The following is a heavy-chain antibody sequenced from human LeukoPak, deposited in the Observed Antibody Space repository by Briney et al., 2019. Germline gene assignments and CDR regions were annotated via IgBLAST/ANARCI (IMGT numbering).Heavy chain of an antibody. D-gene: IGHD2-15*01. V-gene: IGHV3-48*03. CDR3: ASSADCSGGSCYPYYFDY. Sequence: PGGSLRLSCAASGFTFSSYEMNWVRQAPGKGLEWVSYISSSGSTIYYADSVKGRFTISRDNAKNSLYLQMNSLRAEDTAVYYCASSADCSGGSCYPYYFDYWGQGTLVTVSS. CDR1: GFTFSSYE. CDR2: ISSSGSTI. J-gene: IGHJ4*02.